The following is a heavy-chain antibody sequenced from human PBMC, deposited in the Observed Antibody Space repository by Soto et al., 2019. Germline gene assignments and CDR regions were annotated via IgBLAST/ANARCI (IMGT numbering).Heavy chain of an antibody. V-gene: IGHV1-3*01. D-gene: IGHD6-19*01. CDR3: ARDYADIAVAGIPLLAH. Sequence: QVQLVQSGAEVKKPGASVNVSCKASGFTFIKYAMHWVRQAPGQRPERMGRINAGNGNTRYSQRWQGRVTITRDTSASTVYMDLSSLRSEDTAVYYCARDYADIAVAGIPLLAHWGQGTLVTVSS. CDR1: GFTFIKYA. CDR2: INAGNGNT. J-gene: IGHJ4*01.